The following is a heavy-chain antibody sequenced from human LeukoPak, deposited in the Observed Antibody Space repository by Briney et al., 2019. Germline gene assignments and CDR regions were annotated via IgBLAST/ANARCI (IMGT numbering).Heavy chain of an antibody. J-gene: IGHJ5*02. Sequence: SVKVSCKASGGTFSSYAISWVRQAPGQGLEWMGGIIPIFGTANYAQKFQGRVTITADESTSTAYMELSSVTAADTAVYYCARGPRFSPYWFDPWGQGTLVTVSS. CDR3: ARGPRFSPYWFDP. CDR2: IIPIFGTA. V-gene: IGHV1-69*13. CDR1: GGTFSSYA. D-gene: IGHD3-9*01.